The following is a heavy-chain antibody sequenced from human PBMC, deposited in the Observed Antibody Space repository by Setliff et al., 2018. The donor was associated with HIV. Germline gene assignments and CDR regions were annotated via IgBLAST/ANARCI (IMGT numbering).Heavy chain of an antibody. CDR3: ARAEVAMVRGHDY. CDR1: GFTFSSYE. CDR2: ISSGGRTI. J-gene: IGHJ4*02. D-gene: IGHD3-10*01. V-gene: IGHV3-48*03. Sequence: GGSLRLSCAASGFTFSSYEMNWVRQAPGQGLEWVSYISSGGRTIYYADSAKGRFTISRDNAKNSLYLQMNSLRAEDTAVYYCARAEVAMVRGHDYWGQGTLVTVSS.